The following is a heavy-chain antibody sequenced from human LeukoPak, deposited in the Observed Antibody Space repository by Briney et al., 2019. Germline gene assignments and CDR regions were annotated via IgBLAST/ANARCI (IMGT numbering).Heavy chain of an antibody. CDR3: ARDSGSGNNDY. Sequence: ASVKVSCKASGYTFTSYGISWVRQATGQRLEWMGWISAGNGNTKYSQNFQGRVTFISNTSATTAFMELSSLGSEDAAVYYCARDSGSGNNDYWGQGTLVTVSS. CDR2: ISAGNGNT. J-gene: IGHJ4*02. CDR1: GYTFTSYG. V-gene: IGHV1-18*01. D-gene: IGHD1-26*01.